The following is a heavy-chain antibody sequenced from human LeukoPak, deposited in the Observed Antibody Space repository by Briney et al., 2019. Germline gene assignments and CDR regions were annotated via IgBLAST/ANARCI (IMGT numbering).Heavy chain of an antibody. CDR2: INPSGGST. D-gene: IGHD5-12*01. CDR1: GYTFTSYY. CDR3: AREYSGYEVPYYYYYMDV. V-gene: IGHV1-46*01. Sequence: ASVKVSCKASGYTFTSYYMHWVRQAPGQGLEWMGIINPSGGSTSYAQKFQGGVTMTRDTSTSTVYMELSSLRSEDTAVYYCAREYSGYEVPYYYYYMDVWGKGTTVTVSS. J-gene: IGHJ6*03.